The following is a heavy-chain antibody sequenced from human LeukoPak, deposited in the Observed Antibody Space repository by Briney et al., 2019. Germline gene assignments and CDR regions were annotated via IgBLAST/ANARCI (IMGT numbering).Heavy chain of an antibody. J-gene: IGHJ6*03. Sequence: SETLSLTCAVYGGSFSGYYWSWIRQPAGKGLEWIGRIYTSGSTYYNPSLKSRVTISVDTSKNQFSLKLSSVTAADTAVYYCASKDSSSSIYYYYYYMDVWGKGTTVTISS. CDR2: IYTSGST. V-gene: IGHV4-59*10. CDR3: ASKDSSSSIYYYYYYMDV. CDR1: GGSFSGYY. D-gene: IGHD6-6*01.